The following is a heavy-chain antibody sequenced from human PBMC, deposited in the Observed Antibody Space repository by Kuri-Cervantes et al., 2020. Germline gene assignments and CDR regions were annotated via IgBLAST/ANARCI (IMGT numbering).Heavy chain of an antibody. CDR3: ARMFRRGGYFDY. CDR2: INHSGST. V-gene: IGHV4-34*01. J-gene: IGHJ4*02. Sequence: ESLKISCAVYGGSFSGYYWTWIRQPPGKGLEWIGEINHSGSTNYNPSLKSRVTISVDTSKNQFSLKLSSVTAADTAVYYCARMFRRGGYFDYWGQGTLVTISS. CDR1: GGSFSGYY. D-gene: IGHD3-16*01.